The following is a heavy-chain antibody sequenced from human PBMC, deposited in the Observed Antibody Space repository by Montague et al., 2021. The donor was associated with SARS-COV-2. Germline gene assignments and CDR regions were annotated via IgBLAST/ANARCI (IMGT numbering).Heavy chain of an antibody. V-gene: IGHV4-59*01. D-gene: IGHD6-19*01. CDR3: ARASVARKVLDY. CDR2: IYYSGST. J-gene: IGHJ4*02. CDR1: GGSISSYY. Sequence: SETLSLTCTVSGGSISSYYWSWIRQPPGKGLEWIGYIYYSGSTNYNPSLKSRVTISVDTSKNQFSLKLSSVTAADTAVYYCARASVARKVLDYWGQGTLVTDSS.